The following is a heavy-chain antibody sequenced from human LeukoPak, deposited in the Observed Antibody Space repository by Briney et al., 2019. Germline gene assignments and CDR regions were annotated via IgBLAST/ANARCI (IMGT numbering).Heavy chain of an antibody. J-gene: IGHJ4*02. CDR3: ARWRPESLSSLEDL. CDR1: GGTFSSYA. V-gene: IGHV1-18*01. Sequence: ASVKVSCKASGGTFSSYAISWVRQAPGQGLEWMGGISIYNGHTKYAQKLEGRVTLTTDTSTSTAYMELRSLRSDDTAVYYCARWRPESLSSLEDLWGQGTLVIVSS. CDR2: ISIYNGHT. D-gene: IGHD6-13*01.